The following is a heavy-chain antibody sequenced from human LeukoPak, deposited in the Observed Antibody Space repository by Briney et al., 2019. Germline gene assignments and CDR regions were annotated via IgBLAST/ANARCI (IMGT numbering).Heavy chain of an antibody. D-gene: IGHD6-13*01. J-gene: IGHJ4*02. CDR3: ARDYVSGAAAGTEDY. CDR1: GGSISSSSYY. Sequence: PSETLSLTCTVSGGSISSSSYYWGWIRQPPGKGLEWIGSFYYSGSTYYNPSLKSRVTISVDTSKNQFSLKLSSVTAADTAVYYCARDYVSGAAAGTEDYWGQGTLVTVSS. V-gene: IGHV4-39*07. CDR2: FYYSGST.